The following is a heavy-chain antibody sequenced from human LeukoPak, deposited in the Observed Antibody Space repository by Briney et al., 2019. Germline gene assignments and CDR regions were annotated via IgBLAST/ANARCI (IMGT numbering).Heavy chain of an antibody. CDR2: IYYSGST. CDR1: GGSISSYY. D-gene: IGHD3-22*01. J-gene: IGHJ4*02. Sequence: SETQTLICTVSGGSISSYYWSWIRQPPGKGLEWIGYIYYSGSTNYNPSLKSRVTISVDTSKNQFSLKLSSVTAADTAVYYCARGGDSTGYCFDYWGQGTLVTVSS. V-gene: IGHV4-59*01. CDR3: ARGGDSTGYCFDY.